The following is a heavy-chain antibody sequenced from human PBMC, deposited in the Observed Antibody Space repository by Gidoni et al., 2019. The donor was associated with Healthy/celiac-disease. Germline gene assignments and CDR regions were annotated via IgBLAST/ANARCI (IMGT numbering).Heavy chain of an antibody. CDR3: ASAQGRYCSGGSCYSDWYFDL. V-gene: IGHV3-30-3*01. J-gene: IGHJ2*01. Sequence: QVQLVESGGGVVQPGRSLRLSCAASGFTFSSYALHGCRQAPGKGLEWVAVISYDGSNKYSADSVKGRFTISRDNSKNTLYLQMNSLRAEDTAVYYCASAQGRYCSGGSCYSDWYFDLWGRGTLVTVSA. CDR1: GFTFSSYA. CDR2: ISYDGSNK. D-gene: IGHD2-15*01.